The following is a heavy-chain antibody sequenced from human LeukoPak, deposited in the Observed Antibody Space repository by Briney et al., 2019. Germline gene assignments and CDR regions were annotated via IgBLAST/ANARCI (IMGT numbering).Heavy chain of an antibody. D-gene: IGHD2-21*01. Sequence: SVKVSCKASGGTFSSYAISWVRQALGQGVGWMLGFIPIFCTANYAQKFQGRVTITADESTSTAYMELSSLRSEDTAVYYCATLYDMIAMEYYYYYYMDVWGKGTTVTVSS. V-gene: IGHV1-69*13. CDR2: FIPIFCTA. CDR3: ATLYDMIAMEYYYYYYMDV. CDR1: GGTFSSYA. J-gene: IGHJ6*03.